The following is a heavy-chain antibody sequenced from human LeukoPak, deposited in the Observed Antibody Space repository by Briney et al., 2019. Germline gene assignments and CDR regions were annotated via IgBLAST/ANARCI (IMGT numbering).Heavy chain of an antibody. CDR3: AGYGSGSYYRIY. Sequence: GGSLRLSCAASGFTFSSYSMNWVRHAPGKGLERVSSISSSSSYIYYADSVKGRFTISRDNAKNSLYLQMNSLRAEDTAVYYCAGYGSGSYYRIYWGQGTLVTVSS. CDR1: GFTFSSYS. J-gene: IGHJ4*02. V-gene: IGHV3-21*01. CDR2: ISSSSSYI. D-gene: IGHD3-10*01.